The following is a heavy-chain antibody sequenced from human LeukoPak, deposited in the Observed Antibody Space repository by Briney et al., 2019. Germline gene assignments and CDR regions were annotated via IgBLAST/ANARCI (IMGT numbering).Heavy chain of an antibody. D-gene: IGHD3-9*01. CDR1: GDSLINFY. J-gene: IGHJ4*02. V-gene: IGHV4-59*08. Sequence: PSETLSVTCTVSGDSLINFYWSWIRQPPGKGLEWIGYIYYSGTTNYNPSLKSRVTMSVDTSKNQFSLNLRSVTAADTAVYHCARLKFDVLTGYYEALDYWGQGTLVTVSS. CDR2: IYYSGTT. CDR3: ARLKFDVLTGYYEALDY.